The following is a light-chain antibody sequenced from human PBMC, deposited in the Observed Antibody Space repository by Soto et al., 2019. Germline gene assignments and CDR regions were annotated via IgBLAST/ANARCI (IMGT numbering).Light chain of an antibody. V-gene: IGLV1-47*02. CDR2: SNS. J-gene: IGLJ1*01. CDR3: ATWDDSLSGYV. Sequence: LGQPPSASGTPGRRVTISCSGSSANIGSNYVYWYQQLPGAAPQLLIYSNSQRPSGVPDRFSGSKSGTSASLAISGLRSADEADYYCATWDDSLSGYVFGAGTKVTVL. CDR1: SANIGSNY.